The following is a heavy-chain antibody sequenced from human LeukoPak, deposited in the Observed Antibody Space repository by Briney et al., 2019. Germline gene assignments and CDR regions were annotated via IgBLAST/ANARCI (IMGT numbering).Heavy chain of an antibody. CDR3: AKDRQSWGDPADGSGSYSYDY. CDR1: GFTFSSYG. V-gene: IGHV3-30*02. Sequence: GGSLRLSCAASGFTFSSYGMHWVRQAPGKGLEWVAFIRYDGSNKYYADSVKGRFTISRDNSKNTLYLQMNSLRAEDTAVYYCAKDRQSWGDPADGSGSYSYDYWGQGTLVTVSS. D-gene: IGHD3-10*01. CDR2: IRYDGSNK. J-gene: IGHJ4*02.